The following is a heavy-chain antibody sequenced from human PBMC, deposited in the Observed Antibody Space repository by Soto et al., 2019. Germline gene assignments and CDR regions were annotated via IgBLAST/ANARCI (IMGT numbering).Heavy chain of an antibody. V-gene: IGHV3-23*01. CDR1: GFTFSSYA. J-gene: IGHJ1*01. Sequence: EVQLLESGGGLVQPGGSLRLSCAASGFTFSSYAMSWVRQAPGKGLEWVSAISGSGGSTYYADSVKGRFTISRDNSKNTLYLQMNSLRAEDTAVYYCAKELISSGSWGEYFQHWGQGTLVTVSS. CDR3: AKELISSGSWGEYFQH. CDR2: ISGSGGST. D-gene: IGHD6-19*01.